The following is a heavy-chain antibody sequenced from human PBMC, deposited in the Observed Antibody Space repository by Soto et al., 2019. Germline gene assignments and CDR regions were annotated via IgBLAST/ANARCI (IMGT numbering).Heavy chain of an antibody. J-gene: IGHJ4*02. CDR2: IIPIFGTP. V-gene: IGHV1-69*06. CDR1: GGTFNNYV. CDR3: AGRCDGNNGLAHFDY. D-gene: IGHD2-21*01. Sequence: QVQLVQSGAEVKKPGSSVKVSCRASGGTFNNYVINWVRQAPGQGLEWMAGIIPIFGTPNYAQKFQGIVTITADKSTSAAYMELNSLRSEDTAVYYCAGRCDGNNGLAHFDYWGQGTLVTVSA.